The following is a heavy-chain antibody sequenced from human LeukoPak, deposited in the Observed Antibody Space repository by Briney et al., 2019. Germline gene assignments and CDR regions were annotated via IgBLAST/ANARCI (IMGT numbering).Heavy chain of an antibody. CDR2: IKQDGSQK. CDR1: GFTLSSYW. CDR3: ARAIGKSEGY. Sequence: GGSLRLSCAASGFTLSSYWMTWVRQAPGKGLEWVANIKQDGSQKYYVASVKGRFTISRDNAKNSLYLQMSSLRAEDTAVYYCARAIGKSEGYWGQGTLVTVSS. D-gene: IGHD4-23*01. V-gene: IGHV3-7*01. J-gene: IGHJ4*02.